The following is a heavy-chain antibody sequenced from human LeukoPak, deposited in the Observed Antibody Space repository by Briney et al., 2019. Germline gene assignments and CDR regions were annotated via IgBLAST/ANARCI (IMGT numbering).Heavy chain of an antibody. D-gene: IGHD1-26*01. CDR1: SGSISPYS. Sequence: SETLSLTCGVSSGSISPYSLNWIRQPPGKGLEWIGEINHRGNTNYNPALQSRVTISADTSTNHFPLKLTFVTAADTAFYYCARGVGSGDFDSWGQGTLVTVS. J-gene: IGHJ4*02. CDR3: ARGVGSGDFDS. V-gene: IGHV4-34*01. CDR2: INHRGNT.